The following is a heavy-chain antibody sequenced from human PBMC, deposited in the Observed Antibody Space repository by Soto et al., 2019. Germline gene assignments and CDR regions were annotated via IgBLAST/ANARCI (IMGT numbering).Heavy chain of an antibody. Sequence: EVQLVESGGGLVQPGGSLRLSCAASGFTFSSYRMNWVRQAPGKGLEWVSYISRSSSTKYYTDSVKGRFTISRDNAKNSLYPQMNRLRAEDTAVYYCARDDAAVWFDPLGQGALVTVSS. D-gene: IGHD6-25*01. J-gene: IGHJ5*02. V-gene: IGHV3-48*01. CDR2: ISRSSSTK. CDR1: GFTFSSYR. CDR3: ARDDAAVWFDP.